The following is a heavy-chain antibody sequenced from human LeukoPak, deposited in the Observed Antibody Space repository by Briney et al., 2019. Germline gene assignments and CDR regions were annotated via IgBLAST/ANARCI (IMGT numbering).Heavy chain of an antibody. Sequence: SETLSLTCTVSGGSISSYYWSWIRQPPGKGLEWIGYIYYSGSTNYNPSLKSRVTISVDTSKNQFSLKLSSVTAADTAVYYCARGPAPRFDPWGQGTLVTVSS. V-gene: IGHV4-59*12. CDR2: IYYSGST. J-gene: IGHJ5*02. CDR3: ARGPAPRFDP. CDR1: GGSISSYY. D-gene: IGHD2-2*01.